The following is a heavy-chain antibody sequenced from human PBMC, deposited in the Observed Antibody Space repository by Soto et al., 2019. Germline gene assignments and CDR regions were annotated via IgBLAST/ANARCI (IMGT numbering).Heavy chain of an antibody. J-gene: IGHJ4*02. CDR3: AREQIVVVPAAIDY. V-gene: IGHV4-31*03. CDR2: IYYSGST. Sequence: QVQLQESGPGLVKPSQTLTLTCTVSGGSISSGGYYWSGIRQHPGKGLEWIGYIYYSGSTYYNPSLKSRVTISVDTSKNQFSLKLSSVTAADTAVYYCAREQIVVVPAAIDYWGQGTLVTVSS. CDR1: GGSISSGGYY. D-gene: IGHD2-2*01.